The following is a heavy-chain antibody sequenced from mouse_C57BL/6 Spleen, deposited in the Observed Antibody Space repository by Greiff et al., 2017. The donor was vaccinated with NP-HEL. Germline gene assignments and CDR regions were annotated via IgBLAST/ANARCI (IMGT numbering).Heavy chain of an antibody. Sequence: EVNVVESGEGLVKPGGSLKLSCAASGFTFSSYAMSWVRQTPEKRLEWVAYISSGGDYIYYADTVKGRFTISRDNARNTLYLQMSSLKSEDTAMYYCTRDYGSSYEDYAMDYWGQGTSVTVSS. CDR2: ISSGGDYI. J-gene: IGHJ4*01. CDR3: TRDYGSSYEDYAMDY. D-gene: IGHD1-1*01. V-gene: IGHV5-9-1*02. CDR1: GFTFSSYA.